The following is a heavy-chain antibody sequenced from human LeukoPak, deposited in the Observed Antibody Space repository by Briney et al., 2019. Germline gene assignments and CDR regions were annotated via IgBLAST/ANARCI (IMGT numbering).Heavy chain of an antibody. V-gene: IGHV3-7*03. Sequence: GGSLRLSCAASGFTFSSYWMSWVRQAPGKGLEWVANIKQDGSEKYYVDSVKGRFTISRDNAKNSLYLQMNSLRAEDTALYYCAKDYSGSGSYSLFDYWGQGTLVTVSS. D-gene: IGHD3-10*01. CDR3: AKDYSGSGSYSLFDY. J-gene: IGHJ4*02. CDR2: IKQDGSEK. CDR1: GFTFSSYW.